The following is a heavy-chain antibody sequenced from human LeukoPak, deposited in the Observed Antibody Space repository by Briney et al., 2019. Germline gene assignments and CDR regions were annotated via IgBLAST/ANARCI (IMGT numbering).Heavy chain of an antibody. CDR1: GYTFTSYY. CDR3: ARDTSDSSGYYYANYYYYYMDV. V-gene: IGHV1-46*01. CDR2: INPSGGST. D-gene: IGHD3-22*01. Sequence: ASVKVSCKASGYTFTSYYMHWVRQAPGQGLEWMGIINPSGGSTSYAQKLQGRVTMTTDTSTSTAYMELRSLRSDDTAVYYCARDTSDSSGYYYANYYYYYMDVWGKGTTVTISS. J-gene: IGHJ6*03.